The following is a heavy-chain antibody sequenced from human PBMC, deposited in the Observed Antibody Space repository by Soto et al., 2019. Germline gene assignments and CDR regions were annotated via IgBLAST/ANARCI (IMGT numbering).Heavy chain of an antibody. CDR3: ARASNRLDGDIEFDY. J-gene: IGHJ4*02. CDR1: GYTFTNYG. CDR2: ISVYNGNT. Sequence: QVQLVQSGVEVKKPGASVKVSCKASGYTFTNYGISWVRQAPGQGLEWMGWISVYNGNTKYAQQLQGRVTMTTDTTTSTAYMELRNLISDDTAVYYCARASNRLDGDIEFDYWGQGNPGTVSS. V-gene: IGHV1-18*01. D-gene: IGHD4-4*01.